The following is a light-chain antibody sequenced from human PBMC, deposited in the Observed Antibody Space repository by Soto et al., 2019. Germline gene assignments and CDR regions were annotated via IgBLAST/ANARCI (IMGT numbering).Light chain of an antibody. V-gene: IGKV1-5*01. CDR3: QQYNGYSST. Sequence: DIQMTQSPSTLSASVGDRVTITCRASQSISSWLAWYQQKPGKAPKLLIYDASSLESGVPSRFSGSGSGTEFTLTISSLQPDDFVTYYCQQYNGYSSTFGQGTKVDIK. CDR2: DAS. CDR1: QSISSW. J-gene: IGKJ1*01.